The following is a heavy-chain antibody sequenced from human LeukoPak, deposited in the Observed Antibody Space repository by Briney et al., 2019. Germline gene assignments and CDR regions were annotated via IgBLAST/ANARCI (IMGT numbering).Heavy chain of an antibody. D-gene: IGHD6-19*01. V-gene: IGHV4-38-2*02. CDR2: IYHSGST. Sequence: SETLSLTCTVSGYSISSGYYWGWIRQPPGKGLEWIGSIYHSGSTYYNPSLKSRVTISVDTSKNQFSLKLSSVTAADTAVYYCARVHSSGWYRNSLFDYWGQGTLVTVSS. CDR1: GYSISSGYY. J-gene: IGHJ4*02. CDR3: ARVHSSGWYRNSLFDY.